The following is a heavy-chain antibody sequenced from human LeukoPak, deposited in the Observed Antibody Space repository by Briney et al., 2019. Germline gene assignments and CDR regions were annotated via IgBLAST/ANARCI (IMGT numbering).Heavy chain of an antibody. CDR3: AREGGFYRPLDY. D-gene: IGHD6-25*01. V-gene: IGHV4-4*02. Sequence: PSETLSLTCGVSGGSVSSTNWRTWIRQPPGKGLEWIGEVHLDGRTNFNPSLKSRLTMSVDLSENHVSLKLTSVTAADTAVYYCAREGGFYRPLDYSGQGTLVTVPS. CDR2: VHLDGRT. J-gene: IGHJ4*02. CDR1: GGSVSSTNW.